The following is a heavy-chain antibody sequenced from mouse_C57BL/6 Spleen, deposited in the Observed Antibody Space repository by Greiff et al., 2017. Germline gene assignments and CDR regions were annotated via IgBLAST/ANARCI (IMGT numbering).Heavy chain of an antibody. J-gene: IGHJ4*01. V-gene: IGHV1-69*01. CDR1: GYTFTSYW. Sequence: VQLQQPGAELVMPGASVKLSCKASGYTFTSYWMHWVKQRPGQGLEWIGEIDPSDSYTNYNQKFKGKSTLTVDKSSSTAYMQLSSLTSDDAAVYYCARSREQEAMDYWGQGTSVTVSS. CDR2: IDPSDSYT. CDR3: ARSREQEAMDY.